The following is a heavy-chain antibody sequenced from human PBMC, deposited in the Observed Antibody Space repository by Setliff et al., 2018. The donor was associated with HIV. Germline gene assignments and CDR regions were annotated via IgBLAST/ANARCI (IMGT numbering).Heavy chain of an antibody. Sequence: GASMKVSCKASGDTFNSYAISWVRQAPGQGLEWMGGVIPIFGTANYAQKFQGRVTITADESTSTAYMELSSLRSEDTAVYYCAKGGYYDSTGYYYYYLYYLDEWGKGTTVTVSS. CDR3: AKGGYYDSTGYYYYYLYYLDE. CDR1: GDTFNSYA. J-gene: IGHJ6*03. D-gene: IGHD3-22*01. V-gene: IGHV1-69*13. CDR2: VIPIFGTA.